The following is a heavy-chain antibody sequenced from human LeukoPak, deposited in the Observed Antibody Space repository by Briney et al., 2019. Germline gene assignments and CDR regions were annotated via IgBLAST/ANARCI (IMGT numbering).Heavy chain of an antibody. V-gene: IGHV4-4*09. J-gene: IGHJ3*02. D-gene: IGHD3-10*01. CDR3: ARHRPPYWFGGRSALDI. CDR1: GSISSYY. Sequence: SETLSLTCTVSGSISSYYWSWIRQPPGKGLEWIGYIYTSGSTNYNPSLKSRVIISVDTSKNQFSLKLNSVTAADTAVYYCARHRPPYWFGGRSALDIWGQGTMVTVSS. CDR2: IYTSGST.